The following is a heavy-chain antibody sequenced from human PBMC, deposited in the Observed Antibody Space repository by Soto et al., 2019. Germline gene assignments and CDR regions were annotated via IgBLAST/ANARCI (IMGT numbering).Heavy chain of an antibody. CDR3: ARAGAARRGSGSYPLDY. CDR1: GITFSTYS. V-gene: IGHV3-48*02. D-gene: IGHD3-10*01. CDR2: IGSTGTTM. Sequence: EVQLVESGGGLVQPGGSLRLSCAASGITFSTYSINWVRQAPGKGLEWISFIGSTGTTMYYADSVKGRFTISRDNAKNSLYLQMNSLRDEDTAVYYCARAGAARRGSGSYPLDYWGQGTLVTVSS. J-gene: IGHJ4*02.